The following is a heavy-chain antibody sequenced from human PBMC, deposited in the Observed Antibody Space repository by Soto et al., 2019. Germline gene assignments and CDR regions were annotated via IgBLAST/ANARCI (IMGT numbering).Heavy chain of an antibody. CDR2: IYYSGST. CDR3: ARGVRYFDWLSNYYYYYGMDV. V-gene: IGHV4-30-4*01. CDR1: GGSISSGDYY. Sequence: PSETLSLTCTVSGGSISSGDYYWSWIRQPPGKGLEWSGYIYYSGSTYYNPSLKSRVTISVDTSKNQFSLKLSSVTAAGTAVYYCARGVRYFDWLSNYYYYYGMDVWGQGTTVTVS. J-gene: IGHJ6*02. D-gene: IGHD3-9*01.